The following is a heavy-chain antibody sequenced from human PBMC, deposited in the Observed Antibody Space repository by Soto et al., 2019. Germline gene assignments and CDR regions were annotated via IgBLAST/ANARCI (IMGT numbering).Heavy chain of an antibody. J-gene: IGHJ4*02. Sequence: SDTLSLTCTVSGGSISNYYWSWIRQPPGKGLEWIGYIHYSGNTKYNPSLKSRVTISADTSKDQFSLKLTSVTAADTAVYYCARGHYDFWSGYFATIDSWGQGTLVTVSS. V-gene: IGHV4-59*08. CDR1: GGSISNYY. CDR3: ARGHYDFWSGYFATIDS. CDR2: IHYSGNT. D-gene: IGHD3-3*01.